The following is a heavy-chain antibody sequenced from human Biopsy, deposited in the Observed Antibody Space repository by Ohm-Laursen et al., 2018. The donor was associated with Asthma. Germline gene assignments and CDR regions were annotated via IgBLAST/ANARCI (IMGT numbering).Heavy chain of an antibody. Sequence: SETLSLTCTVSGGSITSSSYYWGWIRQPPGKGMEWIGSMYHSGSPYYHPSLKSRATISVDTSKSQLSLKMSSVTAADTAVYFCVRHQYNSSWSTFDYWGQGALVTVSS. CDR2: MYHSGSP. CDR3: VRHQYNSSWSTFDY. V-gene: IGHV4-39*01. D-gene: IGHD2/OR15-2a*01. CDR1: GGSITSSSYY. J-gene: IGHJ4*02.